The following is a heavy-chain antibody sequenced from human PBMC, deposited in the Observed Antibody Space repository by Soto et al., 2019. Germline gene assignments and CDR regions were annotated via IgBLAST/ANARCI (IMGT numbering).Heavy chain of an antibody. V-gene: IGHV4-30-2*01. Sequence: QIQLQESGSGLVKPSQTLSLTCAVSGGSISSGGYSWSWIRQPPGKGLEWIGYIYQSGSTYFIPSLKGRVTISVDRSKSPCSLKLSSATAADTAVYYCARGVPYSDSSALDSLGQGTLVTVSS. CDR1: GGSISSGGYS. J-gene: IGHJ4*02. D-gene: IGHD3-22*01. CDR3: ARGVPYSDSSALDS. CDR2: IYQSGST.